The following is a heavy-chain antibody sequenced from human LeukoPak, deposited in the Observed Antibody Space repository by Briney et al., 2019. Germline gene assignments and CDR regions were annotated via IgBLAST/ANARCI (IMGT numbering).Heavy chain of an antibody. V-gene: IGHV4-34*01. Sequence: PSETLSLTCAVYGGPFSGYYWSWIRQPPGKGLEWIGEINHRGSTNYNPSLKSRVTVSLDTSKNQFSLKLSSVTAADTAVYYCARAPGAALDWGQGTLVTVSS. CDR1: GGPFSGYY. CDR2: INHRGST. CDR3: ARAPGAALD. J-gene: IGHJ4*02. D-gene: IGHD2-15*01.